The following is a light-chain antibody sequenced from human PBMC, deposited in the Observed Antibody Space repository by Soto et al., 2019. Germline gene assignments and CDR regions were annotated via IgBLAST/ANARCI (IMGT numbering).Light chain of an antibody. Sequence: DIQMTQSPSTLSASVGDRVTITCRASQSISSWLAWYQQKPGKAPKLLIYGASSLESGVPSRFSGSGSGTEFTLSISSLQPDDFATYYRQQYNTSWTFGQGTKVDI. CDR3: QQYNTSWT. V-gene: IGKV1-5*01. CDR1: QSISSW. J-gene: IGKJ1*01. CDR2: GAS.